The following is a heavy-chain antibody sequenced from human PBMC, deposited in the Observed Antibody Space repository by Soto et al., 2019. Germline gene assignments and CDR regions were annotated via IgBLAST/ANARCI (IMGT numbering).Heavy chain of an antibody. CDR2: ISASGGST. CDR1: GFTFSTYA. V-gene: IGHV3-23*01. CDR3: AKDLRTSTNYNYGMDV. J-gene: IGHJ6*02. Sequence: PGGSLRLSCAATGFTFSTYAMSWVRQAPGKGLEWVSVISASGGSTFYADSVKGRFTVSRDNSRNTLYLQVISLRAEDTAVYYCAKDLRTSTNYNYGMDVWGQGTTVTVSS.